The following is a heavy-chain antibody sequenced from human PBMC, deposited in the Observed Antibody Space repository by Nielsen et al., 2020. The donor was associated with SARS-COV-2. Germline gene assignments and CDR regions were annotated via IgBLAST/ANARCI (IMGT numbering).Heavy chain of an antibody. V-gene: IGHV3-23*01. CDR1: GFSFGTYG. Sequence: GGSLRLSCAASGFSFGTYGMHWVRQAPGKGLEWVSAISGSGGSTYYADSVKGRFTISRDNSKNTLYLQMNSLRAEDTAVYYCARGSDYYDSSGLVWGQGTMVTVSS. D-gene: IGHD3-22*01. J-gene: IGHJ3*01. CDR2: ISGSGGST. CDR3: ARGSDYYDSSGLV.